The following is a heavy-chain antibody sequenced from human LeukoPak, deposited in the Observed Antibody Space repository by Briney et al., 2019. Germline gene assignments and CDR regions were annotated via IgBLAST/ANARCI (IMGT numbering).Heavy chain of an antibody. Sequence: KAGGSLRLSCAASGFTFSDYYMSWIRQAPGKGLEWVSYISSSGSSIYYADSVKGRFTISRDNAKNSLYLQMNSLRAEDTAVYYCARDRKTHYYDSSGYYPQHFDYWGQGTLVTVSS. V-gene: IGHV3-11*01. J-gene: IGHJ4*02. CDR2: ISSSGSSI. D-gene: IGHD3-22*01. CDR3: ARDRKTHYYDSSGYYPQHFDY. CDR1: GFTFSDYY.